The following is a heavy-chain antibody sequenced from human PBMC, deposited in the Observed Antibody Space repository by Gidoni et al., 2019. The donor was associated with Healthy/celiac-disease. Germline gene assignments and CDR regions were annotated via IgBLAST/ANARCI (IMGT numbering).Heavy chain of an antibody. D-gene: IGHD3-16*02. Sequence: QVQLQQWGAGLLKPSETLSLTCAVYGGSFSGYYWSWIRQRPGKGLEWIGEINHSGSTNYNPYLKSRVTISVDTSKNQFTLKLSSVTAADTAVYYCARVYDYVWGSYRYKAAWCYFDYWGQGTLVTVSS. CDR2: INHSGST. V-gene: IGHV4-34*01. J-gene: IGHJ4*02. CDR1: GGSFSGYY. CDR3: ARVYDYVWGSYRYKAAWCYFDY.